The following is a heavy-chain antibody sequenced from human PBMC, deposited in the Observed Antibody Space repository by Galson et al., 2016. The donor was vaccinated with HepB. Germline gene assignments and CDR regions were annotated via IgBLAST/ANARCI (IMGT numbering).Heavy chain of an antibody. CDR2: IFHSGTT. CDR3: ARDPRIELVPNS. CDR1: GGSISSSRYY. V-gene: IGHV4-39*07. J-gene: IGHJ4*02. Sequence: SETLSLTCSVSGGSISSSRYYWGWIRQPPGKGLEWIGSIFHSGTTYYSPSLRDRVTMSLDRSKNQFSLNLISVTAADTAIYFCARDPRIELVPNSWGQGTLVTVSS. D-gene: IGHD3-3*02.